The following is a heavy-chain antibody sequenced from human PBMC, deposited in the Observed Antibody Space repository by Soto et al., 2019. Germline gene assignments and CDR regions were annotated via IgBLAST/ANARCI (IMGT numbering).Heavy chain of an antibody. J-gene: IGHJ4*02. CDR2: IKPDGSAT. CDR1: GFPFSHYA. CDR3: ARAGYCGPGCYYYFDY. V-gene: IGHV3-7*01. Sequence: GGSLRLSCAASGFPFSHYAMSWVRQAPGKGLEWVAYIKPDGSATYYVDSVKGRFTISRDNAKNSLYLQMNSLRVEDTSVYYCARAGYCGPGCYYYFDYWGQGTLVTVSS. D-gene: IGHD2-21*02.